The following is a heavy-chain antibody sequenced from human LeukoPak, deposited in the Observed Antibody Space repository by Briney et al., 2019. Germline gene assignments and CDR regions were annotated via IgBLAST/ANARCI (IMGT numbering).Heavy chain of an antibody. V-gene: IGHV3-33*06. CDR3: AKDRSRDGYNLDAFDI. CDR2: IWYDGSNE. J-gene: IGHJ3*02. Sequence: PGRSLRLSCAASGFTFSTYGMHWVRQVPGKGLEWVAVIWYDGSNEYYADSVKGRFTISRGNSKNTLYLQMNSLRAEDTAVYYCAKDRSRDGYNLDAFDIWGQGTMVTVSS. D-gene: IGHD5-24*01. CDR1: GFTFSTYG.